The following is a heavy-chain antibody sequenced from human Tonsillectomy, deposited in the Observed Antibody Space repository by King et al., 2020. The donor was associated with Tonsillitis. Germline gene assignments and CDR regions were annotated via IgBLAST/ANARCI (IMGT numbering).Heavy chain of an antibody. CDR3: AKPSTDKPMVDWYFDL. CDR1: GFTFNTHA. Sequence: VQLVESGGGLVQPGGSLRLSCEASGFTFNTHAMSWVRQAPGKGLEWVSGIRHDSLSTYYAPSLKGRFTISRDNSKNTVYLQIKRLKAEDTALYYCAKPSTDKPMVDWYFDLWGRGTLVTVSS. J-gene: IGHJ2*01. D-gene: IGHD5-18*01. CDR2: IRHDSLST. V-gene: IGHV3-23*04.